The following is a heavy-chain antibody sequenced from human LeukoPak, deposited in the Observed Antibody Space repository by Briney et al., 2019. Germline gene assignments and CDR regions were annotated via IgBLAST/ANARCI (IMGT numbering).Heavy chain of an antibody. D-gene: IGHD3-10*01. CDR1: GGPINGYS. CDR2: ISYTGTT. CDR3: ARLGGNWNSPGRDY. Sequence: PSETLSLTCSVSGGPINGYSWTWIRQPPGMRLEWVGHISYTGTTNYNPSLTTRVAISVDTSKNQFSPKLTSVTAADTGMYFCARLGGNWNSPGRDYWGQGTLVTVSS. V-gene: IGHV4-59*08. J-gene: IGHJ4*02.